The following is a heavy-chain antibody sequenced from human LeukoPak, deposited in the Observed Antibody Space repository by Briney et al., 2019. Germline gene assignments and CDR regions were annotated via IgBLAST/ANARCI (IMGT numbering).Heavy chain of an antibody. CDR2: ISSSSSYI. CDR1: GFTFSSYS. CDR3: ARDDVLGDLFTDWYFNL. Sequence: GGSLRLSCAASGFTFSSYSMNWVRQAPGKGLEWVSSISSSSSYIYYADSVKGRFTISRDNAKNSLYLQMNSLRAKDTAVYYCARDDVLGDLFTDWYFNLWGRGTLVTVSS. D-gene: IGHD3-10*01. V-gene: IGHV3-21*01. J-gene: IGHJ2*01.